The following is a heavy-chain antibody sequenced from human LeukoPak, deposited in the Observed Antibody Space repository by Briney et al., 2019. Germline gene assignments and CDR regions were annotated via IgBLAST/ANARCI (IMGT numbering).Heavy chain of an antibody. J-gene: IGHJ4*02. CDR2: INWNGGRT. D-gene: IGHD4-17*01. CDR1: GFMFDDYG. V-gene: IGHV3-20*04. Sequence: GGSLRLSCAASGFMFDDYGMSWVRQAPGKGLEWVSGINWNGGRTGYADSVKGRFTISRDNAKNSLYLQMNSLRAEDTALYYCTIDDDYGDYPGYWGQGTLVTVSS. CDR3: TIDDDYGDYPGY.